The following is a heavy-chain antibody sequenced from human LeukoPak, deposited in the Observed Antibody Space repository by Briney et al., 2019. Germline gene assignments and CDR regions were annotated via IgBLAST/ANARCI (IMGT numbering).Heavy chain of an antibody. Sequence: PSETLPLTCAVYGGSFSGYYWSWIRNPQGTGKGRMGEINHSGSTNYNPSLKSRVTISVDTSKNQFSLKLSSVTAADTAVYYCASLRERSYYARGFDYWGQGTLVTVSS. CDR1: GGSFSGYY. CDR2: INHSGST. CDR3: ASLRERSYYARGFDY. J-gene: IGHJ4*02. D-gene: IGHD1-26*01. V-gene: IGHV4-34*01.